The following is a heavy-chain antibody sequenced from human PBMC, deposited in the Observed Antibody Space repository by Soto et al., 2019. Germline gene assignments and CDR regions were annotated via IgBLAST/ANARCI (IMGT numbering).Heavy chain of an antibody. J-gene: IGHJ4*02. CDR2: ISYDGSIK. V-gene: IGHV3-30*18. CDR1: GFIFRTYG. CDR3: AKDNSGTYYWLDH. D-gene: IGHD1-26*01. Sequence: ESGGGVVQPGKSLRLSCAASGFIFRTYGMHWVRQAPGKGLEWVAVISYDGSIKNYADSVKDRFTISRDNSKNTLYLQMNSLRAEDAALYYCAKDNSGTYYWLDHWGQGTLVTVSS.